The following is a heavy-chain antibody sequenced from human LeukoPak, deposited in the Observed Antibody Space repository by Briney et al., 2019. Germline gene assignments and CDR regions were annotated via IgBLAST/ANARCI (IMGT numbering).Heavy chain of an antibody. CDR1: GGSISSYY. CDR3: ASTDIAARGRYYMDV. V-gene: IGHV4-59*01. CDR2: IYYSGST. D-gene: IGHD6-6*01. J-gene: IGHJ6*03. Sequence: SETLSLTCTVSGGSISSYYWSWIRQPPGKGLEWIGYIYYSGSTNYNPSLKSRVTISVDTSKNQFSLKLSSVTAADTAVYYCASTDIAARGRYYMDVWGKGTTVTVSS.